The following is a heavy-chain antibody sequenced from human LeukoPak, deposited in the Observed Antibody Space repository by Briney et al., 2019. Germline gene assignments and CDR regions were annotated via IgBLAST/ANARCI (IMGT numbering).Heavy chain of an antibody. Sequence: GGSLRLSCAASGFTFSGSAMHWVRQASGKGLEWVGRIRSKANSYATAYAASVKGRFTISRDASKNTAYLQMNSLKSEDTDVYYCTRLYCSSTSCLNWFDPWGQGTLVTVSA. V-gene: IGHV3-73*01. J-gene: IGHJ5*02. D-gene: IGHD2-2*01. CDR2: IRSKANSYAT. CDR1: GFTFSGSA. CDR3: TRLYCSSTSCLNWFDP.